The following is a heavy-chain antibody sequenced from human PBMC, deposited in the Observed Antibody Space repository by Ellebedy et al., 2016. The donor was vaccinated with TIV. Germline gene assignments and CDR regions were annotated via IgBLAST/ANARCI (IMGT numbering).Heavy chain of an antibody. CDR2: FDHEDGET. CDR3: ATAGYYYGSGYSWFDP. Sequence: AASVKVSCKVSGYTLTELSMHWVRQAPGKGLEWMGGFDHEDGETIYAQKFQGRVTMNEDTSTDTAYMELSSRRSEDTAVYYCATAGYYYGSGYSWFDPWGQGTLVTVSS. V-gene: IGHV1-24*01. CDR1: GYTLTELS. D-gene: IGHD3-10*01. J-gene: IGHJ5*02.